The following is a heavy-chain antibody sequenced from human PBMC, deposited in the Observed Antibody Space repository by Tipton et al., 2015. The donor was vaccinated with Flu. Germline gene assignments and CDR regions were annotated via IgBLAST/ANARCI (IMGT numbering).Heavy chain of an antibody. CDR2: IIPIFGTA. J-gene: IGHJ2*01. CDR1: GGTFSSYA. CDR3: ATRILGGITGTSLAERYTGWYFDL. Sequence: QSGPEVKKPGSSVKVSCKASGGTFSSYAISWVRQAPGQGLEWMGGIIPIFGTANYAQKFQGRVTITADKSTSTAYMGLSSLRSEDTAVYYCATRILGGITGTSLAERYTGWYFDLWGRGTLVTVSS. V-gene: IGHV1-69*06. D-gene: IGHD1-20*01.